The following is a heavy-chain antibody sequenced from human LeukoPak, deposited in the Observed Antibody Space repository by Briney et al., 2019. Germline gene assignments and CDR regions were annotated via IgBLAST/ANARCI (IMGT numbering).Heavy chain of an antibody. D-gene: IGHD1-7*01. Sequence: EASVKVSCKASGYTFTNYVLNWVRQAPGQGLEWMGWISGYNGNTNYAQNVQGRVTMTTDTSTSTAYMELRSLRSDDTAVYYCARGNLPGPDAFDIWGQGTMVTVSS. J-gene: IGHJ3*02. CDR2: ISGYNGNT. V-gene: IGHV1-18*01. CDR3: ARGNLPGPDAFDI. CDR1: GYTFTNYV.